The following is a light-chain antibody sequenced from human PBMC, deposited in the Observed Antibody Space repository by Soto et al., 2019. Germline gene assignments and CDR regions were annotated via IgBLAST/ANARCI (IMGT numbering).Light chain of an antibody. CDR2: DVR. J-gene: IGLJ3*02. CDR3: CSYAGSYKKV. Sequence: QSALTQPRSVSGSPGQSVTISCTGASSDVGGYNYVSWYQQHPGKAPKLMIYDVRERPSGVPDRFSGSKSGNTASLTISGLQAEDEADYYCCSYAGSYKKVFGGGTKLTVL. CDR1: SSDVGGYNY. V-gene: IGLV2-11*01.